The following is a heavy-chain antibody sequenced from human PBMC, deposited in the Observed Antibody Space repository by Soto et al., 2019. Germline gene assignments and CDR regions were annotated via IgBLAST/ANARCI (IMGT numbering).Heavy chain of an antibody. CDR1: GGTFSSYA. J-gene: IGHJ6*02. CDR2: IIPIFGTA. D-gene: IGHD6-13*01. V-gene: IGHV1-69*12. Sequence: QVQLVQSGAEVKKPGSSVKVSCKASGGTFSSYAISWVRQAPGQGLEWMGGIIPIFGTANYAQKFQGRVTITADESTSTAYMGLRSLRSEDTAVYYCAREGAAAGTYSSYGMDVWGPGTTVTVSS. CDR3: AREGAAAGTYSSYGMDV.